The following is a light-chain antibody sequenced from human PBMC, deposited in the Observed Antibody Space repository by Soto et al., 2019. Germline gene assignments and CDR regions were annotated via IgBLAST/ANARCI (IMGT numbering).Light chain of an antibody. J-gene: IGKJ3*01. CDR1: QNISSY. CDR2: AAS. Sequence: DIQMTQSPASLSASVGDSVTITCRAGQNISSYLNWYQLKPGKAPKLLIYAASSLQSGVPSRFSGSGSGTEFTLTVSSLQPDDFATDYCQQSYSLPFSFGPGTKVDIE. CDR3: QQSYSLPFS. V-gene: IGKV1-39*01.